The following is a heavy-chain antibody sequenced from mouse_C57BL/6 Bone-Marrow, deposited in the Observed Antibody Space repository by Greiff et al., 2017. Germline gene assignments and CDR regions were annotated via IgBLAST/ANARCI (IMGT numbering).Heavy chain of an antibody. CDR2: ISDGGSST. Sequence: EVKLMESGGGLVKPGGSLKLSCAASGFTFSSYAMSWVRQTPEKRLEWVATISDGGSSTYYPDNVKGRFTISRDNAKHNLYLQMSHLKSVDTAMYYCARDLLCMFAYWGQGTLVTVSA. CDR1: GFTFSSYA. D-gene: IGHD2-1*01. CDR3: ARDLLCMFAY. J-gene: IGHJ3*01. V-gene: IGHV5-4*01.